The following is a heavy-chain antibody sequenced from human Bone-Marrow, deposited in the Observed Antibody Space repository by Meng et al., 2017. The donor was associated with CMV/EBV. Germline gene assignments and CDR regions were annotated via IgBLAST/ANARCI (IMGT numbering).Heavy chain of an antibody. CDR1: GFIFSTYG. CDR3: ARDHYGMDV. Sequence: GGSLRLSCAASGFIFSTYGMHWVRQAPGKGLEWMAVISYDGINKYYADSVKGRFTISRDNAKNSLYLQMNSLRAEDTAVYYCARDHYGMDVWGQGTTVTVSS. J-gene: IGHJ6*01. V-gene: IGHV3-30*03. CDR2: ISYDGINK.